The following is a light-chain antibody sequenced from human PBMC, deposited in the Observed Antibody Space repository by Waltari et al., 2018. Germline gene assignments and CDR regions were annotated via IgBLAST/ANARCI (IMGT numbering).Light chain of an antibody. CDR2: DVS. V-gene: IGLV2-14*03. Sequence: QPALTQPASVSGSPGQSITISCTGTTSDVGGYYFVSWYQQHPGKPPKLIISDVSDRPSGVSPRFSASKSGITASLTISGLQPEDEATYFCSSFTLTNTWVFGGGTNLTVL. CDR1: TSDVGGYYF. J-gene: IGLJ3*02. CDR3: SSFTLTNTWV.